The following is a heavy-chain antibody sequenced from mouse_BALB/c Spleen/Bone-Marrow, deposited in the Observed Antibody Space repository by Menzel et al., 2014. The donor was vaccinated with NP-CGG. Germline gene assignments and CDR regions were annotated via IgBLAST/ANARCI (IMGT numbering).Heavy chain of an antibody. V-gene: IGHV2-3*01. CDR1: GFSLSSYG. Sequence: VQLQQSGPGLAAPSQSLSITCTVSGFSLSSYGVSWVRQPPGKGLEWLGVIWGDGSTNYHSDLIARLSISKDNSKSQVFIKLNRLQADDTAAIYCAKYCLFAYWCLGTLVTVTA. CDR2: IWGDGST. CDR3: AKYCLFAY. J-gene: IGHJ3*01.